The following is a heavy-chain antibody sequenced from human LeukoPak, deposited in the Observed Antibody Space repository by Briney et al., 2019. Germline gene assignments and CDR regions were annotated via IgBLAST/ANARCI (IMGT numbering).Heavy chain of an antibody. Sequence: GGSLRLSCAASGFTFSSCWMSWVRQAPGKGLEWISYISSSSSYTDYADSVKGRCTISRDNAKSALYLQMNSLRLEDTAVYYCAAGTAADFWGQGTLVTVSS. CDR3: AAGTAADF. V-gene: IGHV3-21*05. D-gene: IGHD6-13*01. CDR2: ISSSSSYT. J-gene: IGHJ4*02. CDR1: GFTFSSCW.